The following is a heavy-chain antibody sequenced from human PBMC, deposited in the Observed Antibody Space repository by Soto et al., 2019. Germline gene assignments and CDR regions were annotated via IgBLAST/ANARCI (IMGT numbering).Heavy chain of an antibody. CDR2: IDPSDSYT. CDR3: ATVQDTGHYYYYGMDV. V-gene: IGHV5-10-1*01. CDR1: GYSFTSYW. Sequence: GESLKISCKGSGYSFTSYWISWVRQMPGKGLEWMGRIDPSDSYTNYSPSFQGHVTISADKSISTAYLQWSSLEASDTAMYYCATVQDTGHYYYYGMDVWGQGTTVTVSS. D-gene: IGHD2-8*02. J-gene: IGHJ6*02.